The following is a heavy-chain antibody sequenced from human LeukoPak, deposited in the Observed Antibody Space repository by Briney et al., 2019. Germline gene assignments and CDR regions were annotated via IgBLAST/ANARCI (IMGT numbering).Heavy chain of an antibody. CDR3: ARDTIYLSFDY. D-gene: IGHD5-24*01. CDR2: ISSSGSTI. CDR1: GFTFSSYE. V-gene: IGHV3-48*03. Sequence: GGSLRLSCAASGFTFSSYEMNWVRRAPGKGLEWVSYISSSGSTIYYADSVKGRFTISRDNAKNSLYLQMNSLRAEETAVYYCARDTIYLSFDYWGQGTLVTVSS. J-gene: IGHJ4*02.